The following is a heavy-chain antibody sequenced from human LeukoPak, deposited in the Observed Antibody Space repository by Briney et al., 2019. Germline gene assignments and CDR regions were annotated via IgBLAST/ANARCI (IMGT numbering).Heavy chain of an antibody. J-gene: IGHJ4*02. CDR1: GFTFRSLA. CDR3: VNQISGWVY. Sequence: GGSLRLSCSASGFTFRSLAMHWVRQAPGKGLEYVSAISSNGGRTNYADSMKGRFTISRDNSKNTLYLQMSSLRPEDTAVYYCVNQISGWVYWGQGTLVTVSS. V-gene: IGHV3-64D*06. CDR2: ISSNGGRT. D-gene: IGHD6-19*01.